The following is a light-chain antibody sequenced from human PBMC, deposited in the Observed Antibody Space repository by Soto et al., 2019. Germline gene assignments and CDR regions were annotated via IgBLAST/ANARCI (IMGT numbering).Light chain of an antibody. CDR1: QSVSSN. CDR2: GAS. J-gene: IGKJ3*01. Sequence: EIEMTHFPATLSVSPGERATLSCRASQSVSSNLAWYQPKPGQAPRLLIYGASTRATGIPARFSGSGSGTEFTLTISSLQSEDFAVYYCQQYNNWPFSFGPGTKVDV. CDR3: QQYNNWPFS. V-gene: IGKV3-15*01.